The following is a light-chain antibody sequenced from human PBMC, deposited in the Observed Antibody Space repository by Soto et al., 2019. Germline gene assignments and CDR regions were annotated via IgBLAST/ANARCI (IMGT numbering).Light chain of an antibody. J-gene: IGKJ2*01. CDR1: QSIAYY. CDR2: AAS. CDR3: QQSSNSPMYT. Sequence: DIQMTQSPSSLSASVGDRVTITCRASQSIAYYVNWFQQKPGKATKLLIYAASSLQSGVPSRFSGSGSGTDFTLTISSLQPEDFATYYCQQSSNSPMYTFGQGT. V-gene: IGKV1-39*01.